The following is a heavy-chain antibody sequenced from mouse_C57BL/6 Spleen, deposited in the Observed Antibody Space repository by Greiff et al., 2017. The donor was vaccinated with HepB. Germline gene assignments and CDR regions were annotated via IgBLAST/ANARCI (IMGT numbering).Heavy chain of an antibody. CDR3: SRRSNYEDYAMDY. CDR1: GFTFSDYG. CDR2: ISSGSSTI. Sequence: EVRLVESGGGLVKPGGSLKLSCAASGFTFSDYGMHWVRQAPEKGLEWVAYISSGSSTIYYADTVKGRFTISRDNAKNTLFLQMTSLRSEDKAMYYCSRRSNYEDYAMDYWGQGTSVTVSS. V-gene: IGHV5-17*01. D-gene: IGHD2-5*01. J-gene: IGHJ4*01.